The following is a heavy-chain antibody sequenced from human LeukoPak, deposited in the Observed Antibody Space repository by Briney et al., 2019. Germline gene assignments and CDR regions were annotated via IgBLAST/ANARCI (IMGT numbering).Heavy chain of an antibody. CDR1: GISFSNYW. CDR2: IKEDGSEK. Sequence: PGESLRLSCAASGISFSNYWMSWVRQAPGKGLEWVANIKEDGSEKNYVDSVKGRFTISRDNSKNTLYLQMNSLRAEDTAVYYCAKGLRITMVRGNNWFDPWGQGTLVTVSS. V-gene: IGHV3-7*03. J-gene: IGHJ5*02. CDR3: AKGLRITMVRGNNWFDP. D-gene: IGHD3-10*01.